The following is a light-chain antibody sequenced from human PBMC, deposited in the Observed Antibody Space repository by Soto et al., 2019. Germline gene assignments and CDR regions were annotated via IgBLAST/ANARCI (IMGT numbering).Light chain of an antibody. Sequence: QSALTQPASVSGSPGQSITISCTGTSSDVGGYNYVSWYQQHPGKAPKLMIYDVSNRPSGASNRFSGSKSGNTASLTISGLQAEDEADYYCSSYTRSSTYVFGTGTKLTVL. CDR2: DVS. J-gene: IGLJ1*01. CDR3: SSYTRSSTYV. V-gene: IGLV2-14*01. CDR1: SSDVGGYNY.